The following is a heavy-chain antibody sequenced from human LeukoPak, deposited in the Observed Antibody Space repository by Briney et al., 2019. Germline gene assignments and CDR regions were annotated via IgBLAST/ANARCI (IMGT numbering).Heavy chain of an antibody. D-gene: IGHD6-19*01. CDR2: IGTAGDT. J-gene: IGHJ6*02. CDR1: GFTFSSYD. CDR3: AKGIAVAGTHIPYYYYYGMDV. V-gene: IGHV3-13*01. Sequence: GGSLRLSCAASGFTFSSYDMHWVRQATGKGLEWVSVIGTAGDTYYPGSVKGRFTISRENAKNSLYLQMNSLRAEDTAVYYCAKGIAVAGTHIPYYYYYGMDVWGQGTTVTVSS.